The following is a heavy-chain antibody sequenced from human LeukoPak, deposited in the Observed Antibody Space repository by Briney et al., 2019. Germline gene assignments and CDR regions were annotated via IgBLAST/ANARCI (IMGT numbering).Heavy chain of an antibody. V-gene: IGHV1-24*01. D-gene: IGHD3-3*01. CDR2: FDPEDGET. J-gene: IGHJ6*03. CDR1: GYTLTELS. Sequence: GASVKVSCKVSGYTLTELSMHWVRQAPGKGLEWMGGFDPEDGETIYAQKFQGRVTMTEDTSTDTAYMELSSLRSEDTAVYYCATTTPLLQRLEWFPSGSYYYYYMDVWGKGTTVTVSS. CDR3: ATTTPLLQRLEWFPSGSYYYYYMDV.